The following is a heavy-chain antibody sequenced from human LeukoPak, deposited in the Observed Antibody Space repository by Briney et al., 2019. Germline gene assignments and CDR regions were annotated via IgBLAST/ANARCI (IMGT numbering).Heavy chain of an antibody. Sequence: GASVKVSCKASGGTFSSYAISWVRQAPGQGLEWMGGIIPIFGTANYAQKFQGRVTITADESTSTAYMELSSLRSEDTAVYYCATGNYYDSSGYSFYYYYYMDVWGKGTTVTISS. V-gene: IGHV1-69*13. CDR1: GGTFSSYA. CDR3: ATGNYYDSSGYSFYYYYYMDV. D-gene: IGHD3-22*01. CDR2: IIPIFGTA. J-gene: IGHJ6*03.